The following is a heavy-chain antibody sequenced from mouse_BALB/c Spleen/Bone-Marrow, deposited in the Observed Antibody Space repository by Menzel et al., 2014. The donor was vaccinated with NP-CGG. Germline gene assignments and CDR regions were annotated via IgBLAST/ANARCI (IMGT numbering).Heavy chain of an antibody. J-gene: IGHJ1*01. CDR3: ARELSWYSDV. Sequence: EVHLVESGPELVKPGASVKISCKASGYTFTDYNMHWVKQSHGKSLEWIGYIYPYNGGTGYNQKFKGKATLTVDNSSSTAYMELRSLTSEDSAVYYCARELSWYSDVWGAGTTVTVSS. V-gene: IGHV1S29*02. CDR1: GYTFTDYN. CDR2: IYPYNGGT. D-gene: IGHD1-1*02.